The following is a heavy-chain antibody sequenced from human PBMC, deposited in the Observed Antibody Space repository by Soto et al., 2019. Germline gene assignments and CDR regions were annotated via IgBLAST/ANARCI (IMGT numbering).Heavy chain of an antibody. CDR3: ARLAGARTTGTRTHYYYMDV. CDR1: GFTFSSYW. J-gene: IGHJ6*03. V-gene: IGHV3-7*01. D-gene: IGHD1-1*01. Sequence: GGSLRLSCAASGFTFSSYWMSWVRQAPGKGLEWVANIKPDGSEKYYVDSVKGRFTISRDNAKNSLYLQMNSLRAEDTAVFYCARLAGARTTGTRTHYYYMDVWGKGTTVTVSS. CDR2: IKPDGSEK.